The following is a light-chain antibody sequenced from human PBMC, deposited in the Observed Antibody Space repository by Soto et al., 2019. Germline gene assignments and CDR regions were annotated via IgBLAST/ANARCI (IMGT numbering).Light chain of an antibody. CDR3: SSYAGSNNYV. J-gene: IGLJ1*01. V-gene: IGLV2-8*01. CDR2: AVN. CDR1: SSDVGGYKY. Sequence: QSALTQPPSASWSPGQSVTISCTGSSSDVGGYKYVSWYQQYPGKAPKLMIYAVNKRPSGVPDRFSGSKSGNTASLTVSGLQAEDEADYYCSSYAGSNNYVFGTGTKVTVL.